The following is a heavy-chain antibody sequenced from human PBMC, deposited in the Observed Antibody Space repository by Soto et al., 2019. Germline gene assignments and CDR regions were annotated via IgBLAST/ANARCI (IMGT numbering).Heavy chain of an antibody. Sequence: SGPTLVTPTQTLTLTCTFSGFSLSTSGVGVGWIRQPPGKALEWLALIYWNDDKRYSPSLKSRLTITKDTSKNQVVLTMTNMERGETVTYFCAPSTVDTAIGMVGYLDYWGQGTLVTFSS. J-gene: IGHJ4*02. CDR1: GFSLSTSGVG. V-gene: IGHV2-5*01. CDR2: IYWNDDK. D-gene: IGHD5-18*01. CDR3: APSTVDTAIGMVGYLDY.